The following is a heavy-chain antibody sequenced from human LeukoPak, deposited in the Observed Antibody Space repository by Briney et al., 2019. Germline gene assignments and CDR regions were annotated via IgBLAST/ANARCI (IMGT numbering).Heavy chain of an antibody. J-gene: IGHJ3*02. D-gene: IGHD3-22*01. CDR2: IIPIFGTA. V-gene: IGHV1-69*05. CDR3: ASNYYDSSGYLGGFDM. Sequence: SVKVSCKASGGTLSSCAISWVPQAPGQGLESMAGIIPIFGTANYAQKFQGRVTITTDEPTSTAYMELSSLRSEDTAVYDCASNYYDSSGYLGGFDMWGQGTTVTVSS. CDR1: GGTLSSCA.